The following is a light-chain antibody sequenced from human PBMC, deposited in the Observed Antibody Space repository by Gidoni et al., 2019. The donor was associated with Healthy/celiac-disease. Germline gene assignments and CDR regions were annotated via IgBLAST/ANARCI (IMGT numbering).Light chain of an antibody. J-gene: IGLJ1*01. V-gene: IGLV1-40*01. CDR2: GNS. CDR1: SSNIGAGYD. CDR3: QSYDSSLSGSWV. Sequence: QSVLTQPPSVSGAPGQRVTISCTGSSSNIGAGYDVHWYQQLPGTAPKLLIYGNSNRPSGVPDRFSGSKSGPSASLAITGLQAEDEADYYCQSYDSSLSGSWVFGTGTKVTVL.